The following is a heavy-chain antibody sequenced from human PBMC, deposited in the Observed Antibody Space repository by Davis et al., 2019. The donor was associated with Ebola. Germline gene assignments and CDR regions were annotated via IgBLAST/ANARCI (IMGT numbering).Heavy chain of an antibody. J-gene: IGHJ6*03. CDR1: GGTFSSYA. CDR3: ARVWCSGGSCYSTYYYYMDV. Sequence: SVKVSCKASGGTFSSYAISWVRQAPGQGLEWMGGIIPIFGTANYAQKFQGRVTITADESTSTAYMELSSLRSEDTAVYYCARVWCSGGSCYSTYYYYMDVWGKGTTVTVSS. CDR2: IIPIFGTA. V-gene: IGHV1-69*13. D-gene: IGHD2-15*01.